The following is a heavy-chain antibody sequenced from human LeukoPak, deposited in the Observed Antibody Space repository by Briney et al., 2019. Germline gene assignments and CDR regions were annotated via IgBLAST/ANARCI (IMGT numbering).Heavy chain of an antibody. V-gene: IGHV3-21*01. CDR2: ISSSSSYI. CDR3: ARGMYCSSTSCPSGMDV. D-gene: IGHD2-2*01. CDR1: GFTFSSYS. Sequence: GGSLRLSCAASGFTFSSYSMNWVRQAPGKGLKWVSSISSSSSYIYYADSVKGRFTISRDNAKNSLYLQMNSLRAEDTAVYYCARGMYCSSTSCPSGMDVWGQGTTVTVSS. J-gene: IGHJ6*02.